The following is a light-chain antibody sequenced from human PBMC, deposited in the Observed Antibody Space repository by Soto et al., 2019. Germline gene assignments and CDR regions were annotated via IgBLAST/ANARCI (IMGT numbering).Light chain of an antibody. CDR3: SSYAGSNNFVV. V-gene: IGLV2-8*01. J-gene: IGLJ2*01. CDR1: SSDVGGYNY. Sequence: QCALTQPPSASGSPGQSVTISCTGTSSDVGGYNYVSWYQQHPGKAPKLMFYEVSKRPSGVPDRFSGSKSGNTASLTVSGLQAEDEADYYCSSYAGSNNFVVFGGVTKVTVL. CDR2: EVS.